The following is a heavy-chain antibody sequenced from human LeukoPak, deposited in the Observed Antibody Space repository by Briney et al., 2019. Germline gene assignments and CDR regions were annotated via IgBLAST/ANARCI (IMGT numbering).Heavy chain of an antibody. J-gene: IGHJ5*02. CDR1: GYTFTGYY. Sequence: ASVKVSCKASGYTFTGYYMHWVRQAPGQGLEWMGWINPNSGGTNYAQKFQGRVTMTRDTSISTAYMELSRLRSDDTAVYYCARVTPYGSGSYFRLDPWGQGTLVTVSS. V-gene: IGHV1-2*02. D-gene: IGHD3-10*01. CDR2: INPNSGGT. CDR3: ARVTPYGSGSYFRLDP.